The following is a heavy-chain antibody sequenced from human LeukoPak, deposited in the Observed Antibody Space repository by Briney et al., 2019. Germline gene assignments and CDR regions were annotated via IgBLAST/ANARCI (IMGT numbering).Heavy chain of an antibody. Sequence: PSETLSLTCAVYGGSFSGYYWIWIRQSPGKGLEWIGEINHSGSTNYNPSLKSRVTISVDTSKNQFSLKLSSVTAADTAVYYCARQLGYCSSTSCYADKVDYWGQGTLVTVSS. J-gene: IGHJ4*02. CDR3: ARQLGYCSSTSCYADKVDY. CDR1: GGSFSGYY. CDR2: INHSGST. V-gene: IGHV4-34*01. D-gene: IGHD2-2*01.